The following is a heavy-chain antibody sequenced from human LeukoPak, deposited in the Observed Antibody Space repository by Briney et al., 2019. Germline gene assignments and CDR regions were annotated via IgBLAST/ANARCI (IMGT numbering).Heavy chain of an antibody. CDR3: ARLSGAPVRHPIYHFDY. CDR2: IYHSGST. D-gene: IGHD2-2*02. Sequence: SETLSLTCAVSGYSISSGYYWGWIRQPPGKGLEWIGNIYHSGSTYKNPSLKSRVTISLDTSKNQFSLKLSSVTAADTAMYYCARLSGAPVRHPIYHFDYWGQGTLVTVSS. J-gene: IGHJ4*02. CDR1: GYSISSGYY. V-gene: IGHV4-38-2*01.